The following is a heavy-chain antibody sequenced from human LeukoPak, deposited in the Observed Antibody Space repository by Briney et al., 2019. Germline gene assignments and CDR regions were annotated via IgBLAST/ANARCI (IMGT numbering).Heavy chain of an antibody. CDR2: IYSGGST. D-gene: IGHD5-12*01. CDR3: ARAGYSGYDE. V-gene: IGHV3-66*01. CDR1: GFTFSSYS. J-gene: IGHJ4*02. Sequence: GGSLRLSCAASGFTFSSYSMNWVRQAPGKGLEWVSVIYSGGSTYYADSVKGRFTISRDNSKNTLYLQMNSLRAEDTAVYYCARAGYSGYDEWGQGTLVTVSS.